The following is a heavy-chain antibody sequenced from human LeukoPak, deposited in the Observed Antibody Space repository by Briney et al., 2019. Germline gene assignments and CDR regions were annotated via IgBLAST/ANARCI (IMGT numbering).Heavy chain of an antibody. CDR3: ARPTGSGLFTLP. Sequence: SETLSLTCTVSGGSISSYYWSWIRQPPGKGLEWIGYIYYSGSTYYNPSLRSRVTISVDTSKNQFSLRLTSVTAADTAVYYCARPTGSGLFTLPGGQGTLVTVSS. CDR1: GGSISSYY. J-gene: IGHJ4*02. CDR2: IYYSGST. V-gene: IGHV4-59*08. D-gene: IGHD3-10*01.